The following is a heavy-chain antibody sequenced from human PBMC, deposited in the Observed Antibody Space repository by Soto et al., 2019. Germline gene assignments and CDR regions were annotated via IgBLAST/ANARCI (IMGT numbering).Heavy chain of an antibody. CDR3: ARLLYVVDSTPVYFDY. Sequence: PGESLKISCKGSGYIFTTYGIGWVRQKPWKGLEWMGIIYPGDSDTRYSPSFQGQVTISVDKSISTAYLQWTSLRASDTAMYYCARLLYVVDSTPVYFDYWGQGTLVTVSS. J-gene: IGHJ4*02. CDR2: IYPGDSDT. D-gene: IGHD2-15*01. CDR1: GYIFTTYG. V-gene: IGHV5-51*01.